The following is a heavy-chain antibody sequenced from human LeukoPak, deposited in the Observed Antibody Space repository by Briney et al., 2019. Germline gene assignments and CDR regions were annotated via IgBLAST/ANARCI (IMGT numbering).Heavy chain of an antibody. Sequence: ASVKVSCKASGYTFTSYYMHWVRQAPGQGLEWMGIINPSGGSTSYAQKFQGRVTMTTDTSTSTAYMELRSLRSDDTAVYYCARDDGGSYSGVDYWGQGTLVTVSS. CDR2: INPSGGST. CDR3: ARDDGGSYSGVDY. J-gene: IGHJ4*02. V-gene: IGHV1-46*01. CDR1: GYTFTSYY. D-gene: IGHD1-26*01.